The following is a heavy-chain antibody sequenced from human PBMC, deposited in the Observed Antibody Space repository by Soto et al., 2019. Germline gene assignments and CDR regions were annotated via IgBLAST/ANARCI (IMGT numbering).Heavy chain of an antibody. CDR1: GGSISSGDYY. J-gene: IGHJ4*02. CDR3: ARYGSGSYYNGPPDYYFDY. CDR2: IYYSGST. Sequence: QVQLQESGPGLVKPSQTLSLTCTVSGGSISSGDYYWSWIRQPPGKGLEWIGYIYYSGSTYYNPSLKSRVTISVDTSKNQFSLKLSSVTAADTAVYYCARYGSGSYYNGPPDYYFDYWGQGTLVTVSS. D-gene: IGHD3-10*01. V-gene: IGHV4-30-4*01.